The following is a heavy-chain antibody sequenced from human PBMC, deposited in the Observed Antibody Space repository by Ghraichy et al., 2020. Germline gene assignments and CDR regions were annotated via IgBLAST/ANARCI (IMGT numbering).Heavy chain of an antibody. Sequence: ASVKVSCKASGYTFTSYYMHWVRQAPGQGLEWMGIINPSGGSTSYAQKFQGRVTMTRDTSTSTVYMELSSLRSEDTAVYYCARDGPVQYCSSTSCPYYYYGMDVWGQGTTVTVSS. J-gene: IGHJ6*02. D-gene: IGHD2-2*01. CDR3: ARDGPVQYCSSTSCPYYYYGMDV. V-gene: IGHV1-46*01. CDR2: INPSGGST. CDR1: GYTFTSYY.